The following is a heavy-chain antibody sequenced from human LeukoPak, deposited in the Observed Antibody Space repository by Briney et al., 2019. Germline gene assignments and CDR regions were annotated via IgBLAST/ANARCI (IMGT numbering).Heavy chain of an antibody. CDR3: ARDNIRDGYIDY. V-gene: IGHV3-48*04. CDR1: GFTFSSYA. CDR2: ISSSGSTI. J-gene: IGHJ4*02. D-gene: IGHD5-24*01. Sequence: GGSLRLSCAASGFTFSSYAMSWVRQAPGKGLEWVSYISSSGSTIYYADSVKGRFTISRDNAKNSLYLQMNSLRAEDTAVYYCARDNIRDGYIDYWGQGTLVTVSS.